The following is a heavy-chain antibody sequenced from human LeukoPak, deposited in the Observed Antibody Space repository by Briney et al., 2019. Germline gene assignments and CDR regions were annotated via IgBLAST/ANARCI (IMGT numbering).Heavy chain of an antibody. CDR2: IRYDGSNK. Sequence: GGSLRLSCAASGFTFSSYGMHWVRQAPGRGLEWVAFIRYDGSNKYYADSVKGRFTISRDNSKNTLYLQMNSLRAEDTAVYYCAKGSGSYPVAYFDYWGQGTLVTVSS. CDR1: GFTFSSYG. CDR3: AKGSGSYPVAYFDY. D-gene: IGHD1-26*01. V-gene: IGHV3-30*02. J-gene: IGHJ4*02.